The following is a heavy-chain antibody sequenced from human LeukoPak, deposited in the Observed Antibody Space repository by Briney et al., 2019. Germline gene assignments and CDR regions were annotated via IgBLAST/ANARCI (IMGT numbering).Heavy chain of an antibody. CDR2: INHSGST. CDR3: ARGIIDGGDGYFDY. V-gene: IGHV4-34*01. D-gene: IGHD3-16*01. Sequence: SETLSLTCAVYGGSFRGYYWSWVRQPPGKGLEWIGEINHSGSTNYNPSLTSRVTISVDTSKNQFSLKLSSVTAADTAVYYCARGIIDGGDGYFDYWGQGTLVTVSS. CDR1: GGSFRGYY. J-gene: IGHJ4*02.